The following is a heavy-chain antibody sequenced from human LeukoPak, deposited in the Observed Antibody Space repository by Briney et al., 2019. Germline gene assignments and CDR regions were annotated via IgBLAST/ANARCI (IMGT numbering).Heavy chain of an antibody. D-gene: IGHD4-17*01. V-gene: IGHV3-74*01. CDR1: GFTFSSYW. CDR2: INSDGSST. CDR3: ARVYGDYTGYMDV. Sequence: PGGPLRLSCAASGFTFSSYWMHWVRQAPGKGLVWVSRINSDGSSTSYADSVKGRFTISRDNAKNTLYLQMNSLRAEDTAVYYCARVYGDYTGYMDVWGKGTTVTVSS. J-gene: IGHJ6*03.